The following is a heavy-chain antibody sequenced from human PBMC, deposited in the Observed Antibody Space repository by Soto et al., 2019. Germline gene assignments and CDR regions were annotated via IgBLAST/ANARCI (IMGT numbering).Heavy chain of an antibody. Sequence: EVQLLESGGGLVQPGGSLRLSCAASGFTFSSYAMSWVRQAPGKGLEWVSAISGSGGSTYYADSVKGRFTISRDNSKNTRYLQMNSLRGEDTAVYYCAKDLGDDILTGYYSSWGQGILVTVSS. J-gene: IGHJ4*02. CDR2: ISGSGGST. CDR1: GFTFSSYA. CDR3: AKDLGDDILTGYYSS. D-gene: IGHD3-9*01. V-gene: IGHV3-23*01.